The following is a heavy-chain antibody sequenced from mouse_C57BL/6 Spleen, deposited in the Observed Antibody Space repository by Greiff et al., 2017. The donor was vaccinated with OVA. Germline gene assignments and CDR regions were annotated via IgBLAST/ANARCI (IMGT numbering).Heavy chain of an antibody. V-gene: IGHV1-82*01. CDR2: IYPGDGDT. CDR1: GYAFSSSW. CDR3: ARDPAYDGYYPFAY. J-gene: IGHJ3*01. D-gene: IGHD2-3*01. Sequence: QVQLQQSGPELVKPGASVKISCKASGYAFSSSWMNWVKQRPGKGLEWIGRIYPGDGDTNYNGKFKGKATLTADKSSSTAYMQLSSLTSEDSAVYFCARDPAYDGYYPFAYWGQGTLVTVSA.